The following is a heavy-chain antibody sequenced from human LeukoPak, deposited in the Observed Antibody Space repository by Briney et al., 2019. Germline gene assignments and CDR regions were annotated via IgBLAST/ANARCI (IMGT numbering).Heavy chain of an antibody. CDR3: ARVSLYYDFWSGYSSFDY. CDR2: IYYSGST. D-gene: IGHD3-3*01. Sequence: SETLSLTCTVSGGSISSSSYYWGWIRQPPGKGLEWIGYIYYSGSTNYNPSLKSRVTISVDTSKNQFSLKLSSVTAADTAVYYCARVSLYYDFWSGYSSFDYWGQGTLVTVSS. CDR1: GGSISSSSYY. J-gene: IGHJ4*02. V-gene: IGHV4-61*05.